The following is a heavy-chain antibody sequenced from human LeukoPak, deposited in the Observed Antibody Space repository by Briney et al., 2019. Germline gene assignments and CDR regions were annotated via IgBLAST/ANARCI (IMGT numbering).Heavy chain of an antibody. CDR2: ISPTSSYI. Sequence: PGGSLRLSCAASEFSFSTYTMDWVRQAPGKGLEWVSSISPTSSYIYYADSVKGRFTISRDNAKNSLSLQMSSLRAEDTAVYYCARGRYFDYWGQGILVTVSS. V-gene: IGHV3-21*04. J-gene: IGHJ4*02. CDR3: ARGRYFDY. CDR1: EFSFSTYT.